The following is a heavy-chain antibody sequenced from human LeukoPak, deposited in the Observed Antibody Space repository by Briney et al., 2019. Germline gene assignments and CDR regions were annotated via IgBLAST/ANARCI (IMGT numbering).Heavy chain of an antibody. D-gene: IGHD4-11*01. CDR3: AKDPLTTVTNFYFDY. CDR1: GFTFSSYG. Sequence: GGSLRLSCAASGFTFSSYGMHWVRQAPGKGLEWVAAISYDGSNKYYADSVKGRFTISRDNSKNTLYLQMNSLRAEDTAVYYCAKDPLTTVTNFYFDYWGQGTLVTVSS. CDR2: ISYDGSNK. J-gene: IGHJ4*02. V-gene: IGHV3-30*18.